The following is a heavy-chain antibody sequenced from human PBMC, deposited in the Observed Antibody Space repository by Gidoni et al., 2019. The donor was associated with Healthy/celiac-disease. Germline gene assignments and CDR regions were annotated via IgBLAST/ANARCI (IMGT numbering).Heavy chain of an antibody. Sequence: EVQLVQSGAEVKKPGESLKISCKGSGDSFTSYWIGWVRQMPGKGLEWMGIIYPGDSDTRYSPSFEGQVTISADKSISTAYLQWSSLKASDTAMYYCARPYYGSGSYYYYGMDVWGQGTTVTVSS. CDR2: IYPGDSDT. CDR3: ARPYYGSGSYYYYGMDV. CDR1: GDSFTSYW. J-gene: IGHJ6*02. D-gene: IGHD3-10*01. V-gene: IGHV5-51*03.